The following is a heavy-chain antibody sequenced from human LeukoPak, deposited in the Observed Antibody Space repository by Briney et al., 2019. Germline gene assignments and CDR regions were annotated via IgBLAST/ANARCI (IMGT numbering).Heavy chain of an antibody. Sequence: GGSLRLSCATSGFTFSSNWMSWVRHVPGRGLDWVANIKPDGSAEYYAASVKGRFTVSRDNAKNSLYLQMNSLRVEDTAVYYCARANNSSWHNWGQGTLVIVSS. CDR3: ARANNSSWHN. D-gene: IGHD6-13*01. V-gene: IGHV3-7*01. J-gene: IGHJ4*02. CDR2: IKPDGSAE. CDR1: GFTFSSNW.